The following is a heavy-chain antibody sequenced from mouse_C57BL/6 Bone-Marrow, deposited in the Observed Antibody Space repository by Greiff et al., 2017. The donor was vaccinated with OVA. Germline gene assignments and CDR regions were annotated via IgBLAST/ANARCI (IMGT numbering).Heavy chain of an antibody. D-gene: IGHD2-4*01. Sequence: QVQLQQPGAELVKPGASVKLSCKASGYTFTSYWMHWVKQRPGRGLEWIGRIDPNSGGTKYNEKFKSKATLTVDKPSSTAYMQLSSLTSEDSAVYYCGRSEDYDDGGYYAMDYWGQGTSVTVSS. CDR3: GRSEDYDDGGYYAMDY. J-gene: IGHJ4*01. CDR1: GYTFTSYW. V-gene: IGHV1-72*01. CDR2: IDPNSGGT.